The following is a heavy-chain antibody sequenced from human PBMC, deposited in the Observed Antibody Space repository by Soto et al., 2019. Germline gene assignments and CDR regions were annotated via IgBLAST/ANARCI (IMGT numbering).Heavy chain of an antibody. CDR3: ARGQGVYYYGSGSQTSKYYMDV. CDR1: GYTFTSYD. CDR2: MNPNSGNT. V-gene: IGHV1-8*01. Sequence: ASVKVSCKASGYTFTSYDINWVRQATGQGLEWMGWMNPNSGNTGYAQKFQGRVTMTRNTSISTAYMELSSLRSEDTAVYYCARGQGVYYYGSGSQTSKYYMDVWGKGTTVTVSS. D-gene: IGHD3-10*01. J-gene: IGHJ6*03.